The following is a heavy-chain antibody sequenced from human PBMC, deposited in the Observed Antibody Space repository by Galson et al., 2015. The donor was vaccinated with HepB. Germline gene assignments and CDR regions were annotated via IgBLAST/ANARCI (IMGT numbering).Heavy chain of an antibody. CDR2: IFYGGSA. Sequence: TLSLTCTVSGGSISSDTNYWSWLRQTPGKGLEWIGSIFYGGSAYYNPALKSRLSISVDTSKNQFSLKLRSVTAADTAVYYCARDRGQKTWQQWLPSSYCFDFWGQGTLVTVSS. D-gene: IGHD6-19*01. J-gene: IGHJ4*02. CDR1: GGSISSDTNY. CDR3: ARDRGQKTWQQWLPSSYCFDF. V-gene: IGHV4-30-4*01.